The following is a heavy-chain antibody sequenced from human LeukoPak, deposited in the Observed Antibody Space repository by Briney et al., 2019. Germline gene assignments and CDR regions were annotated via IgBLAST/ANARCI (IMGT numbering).Heavy chain of an antibody. V-gene: IGHV1-18*01. D-gene: IGHD1-26*01. CDR2: ISAYNGNT. CDR3: ARAHIVGATPDAFDI. Sequence: ASVKVSCKASGYTFTSYGISWVRQAPGQGLEWMGWISAYNGNTNYAQKLQGRVTMTTDTSTSTAYMELRSLRSDDTAVYYCARAHIVGATPDAFDIWGQGTMVTVSS. CDR1: GYTFTSYG. J-gene: IGHJ3*02.